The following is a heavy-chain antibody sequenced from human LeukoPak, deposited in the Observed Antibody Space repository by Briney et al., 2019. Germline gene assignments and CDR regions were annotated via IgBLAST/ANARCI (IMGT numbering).Heavy chain of an antibody. CDR3: ARGVYYFDY. J-gene: IGHJ4*02. Sequence: GGSLRLSCTASGLNFRTSGMQWVRQAPDKGLEWVALIGFDSDNTFYAESVKGRFTISKDKSKNTLYLQMDSLRAEDTAVYYCARGVYYFDYWGQGTLVTVSS. CDR1: GLNFRTSG. CDR2: IGFDSDNT. V-gene: IGHV3-33*01.